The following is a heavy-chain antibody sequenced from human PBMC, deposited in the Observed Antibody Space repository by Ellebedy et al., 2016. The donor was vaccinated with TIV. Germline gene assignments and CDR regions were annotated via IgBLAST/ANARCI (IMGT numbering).Heavy chain of an antibody. J-gene: IGHJ5*02. V-gene: IGHV4-34*01. CDR1: GGSFGGHS. CDR3: ARGGGNRETETVTRNRFAP. Sequence: SETLSLTXAVYGGSFGGHSWTWTRQPPGTGLEWIGEINHSGVTKYHPSLVSRVTIALDMSKNNLPLKMSSVTAADTAVYYCARGGGNRETETVTRNRFAPWGQGTLVTVSS. CDR2: INHSGVT. D-gene: IGHD4-11*01.